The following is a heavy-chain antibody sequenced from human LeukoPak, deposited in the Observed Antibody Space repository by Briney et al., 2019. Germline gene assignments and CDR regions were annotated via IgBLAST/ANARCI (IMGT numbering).Heavy chain of an antibody. J-gene: IGHJ4*02. D-gene: IGHD5-18*01. CDR3: ARGRIQLRPYYFDY. CDR1: GYTYTSYA. V-gene: IGHV1-3*01. CDR2: INAGNGNT. Sequence: ASVKVSCKASGYTYTSYAMHWVRQAPGQRLEWMGWINAGNGNTKYSQKFQGRVTITRDTSASTAYMELSSLRSEDTAVYYCARGRIQLRPYYFDYWGQGTLVTVSS.